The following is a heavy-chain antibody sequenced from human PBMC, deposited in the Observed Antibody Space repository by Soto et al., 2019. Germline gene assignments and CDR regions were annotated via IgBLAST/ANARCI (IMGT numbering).Heavy chain of an antibody. CDR2: ISGSGGST. Sequence: HPGGSLRLSCAASGFTFSTYAMSWVRQAPGKGLEWVSAISGSGGSTYYADSVKGRFTISRDNSKNTVYLQMNSLRAEDTAVYYCAKAVRYFDWSDYWGQGTRVTVSS. J-gene: IGHJ4*02. CDR1: GFTFSTYA. D-gene: IGHD3-9*01. CDR3: AKAVRYFDWSDY. V-gene: IGHV3-23*01.